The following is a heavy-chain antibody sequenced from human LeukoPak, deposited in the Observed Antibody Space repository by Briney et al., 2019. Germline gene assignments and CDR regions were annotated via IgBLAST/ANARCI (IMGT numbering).Heavy chain of an antibody. J-gene: IGHJ4*02. CDR2: ISSGGDKI. Sequence: RSGGSLRLSCAAAGFRFSSYEMNWVRQAPGKGLEWISYISSGGDKIQYADSVKGRFTISRDNANKSLYLQMNSLRAEDTAVYFCAREDQLEKLHYWGKGTLVTVSS. D-gene: IGHD1/OR15-1a*01. CDR3: AREDQLEKLHY. V-gene: IGHV3-48*03. CDR1: GFRFSSYE.